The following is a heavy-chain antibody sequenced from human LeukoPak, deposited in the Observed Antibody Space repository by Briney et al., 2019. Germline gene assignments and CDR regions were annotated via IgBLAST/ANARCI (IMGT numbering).Heavy chain of an antibody. D-gene: IGHD6-13*01. CDR2: MNPNSGNT. V-gene: IGHV1-8*01. J-gene: IGHJ5*02. CDR1: GYTFTSYD. Sequence: SVKVSCKASGYTFTSYDINWVRQATGQGLEWMGWMNPNSGNTGYAQKFQGRVTMTRNTSISTAYMELSSLRSEDTAVYYCARVLYSSSWYGDYNWFDPWGQGTLVTVSS. CDR3: ARVLYSSSWYGDYNWFDP.